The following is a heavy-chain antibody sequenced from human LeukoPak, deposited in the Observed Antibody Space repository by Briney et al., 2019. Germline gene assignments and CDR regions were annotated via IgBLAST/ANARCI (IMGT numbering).Heavy chain of an antibody. CDR2: ISNKGGST. J-gene: IGHJ4*02. V-gene: IGHV3-64D*09. D-gene: IGHD1-26*01. Sequence: GGSLRLSWSASGXTFSSYGMHWVRQAPGKGREYVSGISNKGGSTYYADSVKGRFTISRDNSKNTLHLQMSSLRADDTAVYYCVKSGTWADFDSWGQGTLVTVSS. CDR3: VKSGTWADFDS. CDR1: GXTFSSYG.